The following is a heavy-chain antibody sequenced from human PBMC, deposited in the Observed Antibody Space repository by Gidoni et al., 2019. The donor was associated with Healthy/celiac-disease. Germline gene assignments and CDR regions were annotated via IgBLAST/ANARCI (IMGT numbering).Heavy chain of an antibody. CDR2: INHSGST. J-gene: IGHJ4*02. CDR3: AREWELPAYFFDY. D-gene: IGHD1-26*01. V-gene: IGHV4-34*01. Sequence: QVQLQQWGAGLLKPSETLSLTCAVYGGSFSGYYWGWIRQPPGKGLEWIGEINHSGSTNYNPSLKSRVTISVDTSKNQFSLKLSSVTAADTAVYYCAREWELPAYFFDYWGQGTLVTVSS. CDR1: GGSFSGYY.